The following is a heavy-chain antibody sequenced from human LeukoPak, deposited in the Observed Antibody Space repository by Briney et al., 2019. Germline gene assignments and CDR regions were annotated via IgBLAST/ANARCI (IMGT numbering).Heavy chain of an antibody. Sequence: GGSLRLSCAASGFTFSSYAMHWVRRAPGKGLEWVANIKQDGSEKYYVDSVKGRFTISRDNAKNSLYLQMNSLRAEDTAVYYCARDGHSSSWYGGFYYYYYMDVWGKGTTVTVSS. CDR2: IKQDGSEK. V-gene: IGHV3-7*01. CDR3: ARDGHSSSWYGGFYYYYYMDV. J-gene: IGHJ6*03. D-gene: IGHD6-13*01. CDR1: GFTFSSYA.